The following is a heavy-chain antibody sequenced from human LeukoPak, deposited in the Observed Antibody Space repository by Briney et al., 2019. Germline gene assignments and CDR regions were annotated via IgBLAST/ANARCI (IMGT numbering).Heavy chain of an antibody. Sequence: PGGSLRLSCAASGFTFSSYWMSWVRQAPGNGLEWVANIKQDGSEKNYVDSVKGRFTISRDNAKNSLYLQMNSLRAEDTAVYYCARGLAVGAALVDYWGQGTLVTVSS. CDR3: ARGLAVGAALVDY. J-gene: IGHJ4*02. CDR2: IKQDGSEK. CDR1: GFTFSSYW. D-gene: IGHD2-15*01. V-gene: IGHV3-7*01.